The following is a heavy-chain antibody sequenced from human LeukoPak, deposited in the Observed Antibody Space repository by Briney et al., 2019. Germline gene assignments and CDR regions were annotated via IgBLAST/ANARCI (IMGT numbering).Heavy chain of an antibody. CDR1: GGSISSYY. D-gene: IGHD3-10*01. Sequence: SETLSLTCTVSGGSISSYYWSWIRQSPGKGLEWIGYIYYSGSTNYNPSLKSRVTISVDTSKNQFSLTLSSVTAADTAVYYCARLVRGVTSFDYWGQGTLVTVSS. V-gene: IGHV4-59*08. J-gene: IGHJ4*02. CDR2: IYYSGST. CDR3: ARLVRGVTSFDY.